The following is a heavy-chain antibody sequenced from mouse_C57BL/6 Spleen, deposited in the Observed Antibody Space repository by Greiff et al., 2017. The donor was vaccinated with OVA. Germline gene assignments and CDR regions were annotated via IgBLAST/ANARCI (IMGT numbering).Heavy chain of an antibody. CDR1: GYTFTSYW. D-gene: IGHD2-4*01. Sequence: QVQLQQPGAELVKPGASVKLSCKASGYTFTSYWMRWVKQRPGRGLEWIGRIDPNSGGTKYNEKFKSKATLTVDKPSSTAYMQLSSLTSEDSAVYYCARGVYYDYDWFAYWGQGTLVTVSA. CDR3: ARGVYYDYDWFAY. V-gene: IGHV1-72*01. CDR2: IDPNSGGT. J-gene: IGHJ3*01.